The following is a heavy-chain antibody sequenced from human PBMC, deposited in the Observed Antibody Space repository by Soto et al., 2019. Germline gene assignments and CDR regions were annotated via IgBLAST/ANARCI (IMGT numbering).Heavy chain of an antibody. V-gene: IGHV3-23*01. J-gene: IGHJ4*02. CDR1: GFIFSNYA. D-gene: IGHD6-6*01. CDR3: VREASSSGLHLDH. CDR2: ISGSGSST. Sequence: GSLRLACSAPGFIFSNYAMSWVRQAPGKGLEWVSFISGSGSSTYYAGSVKGRFTISRGNSKNTLYLQMNSLRAEDAAVYYCVREASSSGLHLDHWGRGTLVTVYS.